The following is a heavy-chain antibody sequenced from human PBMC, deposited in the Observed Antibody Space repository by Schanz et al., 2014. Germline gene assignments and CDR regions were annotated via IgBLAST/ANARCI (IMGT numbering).Heavy chain of an antibody. V-gene: IGHV1-24*01. Sequence: QGQLVQSGAEVKKPGASVKVSCEISGYTVSALAMHWVRQAPGKGLEWLGGFDVEDGETIYAQKFQGRVTMTEDTSTETAYMELSGLRSGDTAVYYCATNSPFRMVRGSNAFDAWGQGTMXTVSS. CDR3: ATNSPFRMVRGSNAFDA. D-gene: IGHD3-10*01. J-gene: IGHJ3*01. CDR2: FDVEDGET. CDR1: GYTVSALA.